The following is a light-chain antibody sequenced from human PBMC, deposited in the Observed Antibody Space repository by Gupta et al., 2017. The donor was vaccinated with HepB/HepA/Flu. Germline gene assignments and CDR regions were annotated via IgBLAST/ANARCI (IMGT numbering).Light chain of an antibody. CDR1: SSDVGAQNF. Sequence: QSALTQPASVSGSPGQSITISCTGTSSDVGAQNFVSWYQHHPGKAPKLIIYDVFKRPSGVSNRFSGSKAGNTASLTISGPQAEDEADYHCKADATTDTYVFGTGTKVTGL. J-gene: IGLJ1*01. CDR2: DVF. CDR3: KADATTDTYV. V-gene: IGLV2-14*03.